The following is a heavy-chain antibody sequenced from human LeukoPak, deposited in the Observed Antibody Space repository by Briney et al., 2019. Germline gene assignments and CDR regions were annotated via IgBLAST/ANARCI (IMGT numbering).Heavy chain of an antibody. J-gene: IGHJ6*04. V-gene: IGHV4-59*08. CDR1: GGSISSYY. CDR3: ARHPGSSWSDYYYSIDV. Sequence: SETLSLTGTVSGGSISSYYSSWIGQPPGKGGGWVGYIYYIGSINYNPPLKSRVTIPVDTSKSQFSLNLSSVTAADTAVYYCARHPGSSWSDYYYSIDVWGEGTTVTVSS. D-gene: IGHD6-13*01. CDR2: IYYIGSI.